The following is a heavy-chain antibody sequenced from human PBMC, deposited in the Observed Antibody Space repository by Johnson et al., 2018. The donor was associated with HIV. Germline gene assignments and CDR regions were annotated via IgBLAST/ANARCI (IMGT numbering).Heavy chain of an antibody. CDR3: ARERVGDAFDI. V-gene: IGHV3-30-3*01. Sequence: QVQLVESGGGVVQPGRSLRLSCAASGFTFSRHAMHWVRQAPGKGLEWVALISYDGSNKYYADSVKGRFTISRDNSKNTLYLQMNSLRVDDAAIYYCARERVGDAFDIWGQGTMVTVSS. J-gene: IGHJ3*02. CDR2: ISYDGSNK. CDR1: GFTFSRHA. D-gene: IGHD1-26*01.